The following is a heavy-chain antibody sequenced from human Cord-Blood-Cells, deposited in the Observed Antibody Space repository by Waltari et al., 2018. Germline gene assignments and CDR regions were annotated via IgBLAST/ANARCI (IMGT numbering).Heavy chain of an antibody. CDR1: GFTFDDYA. D-gene: IGHD6-6*01. Sequence: EVQLVESGGVVVQPGGSLRLSCAASGFTFDDYAMHWVRQAPGKGLEWVSLISWDGGSTYYADSVKGRFTTSREKNKNPLYLQMNRLRAEDTALYYCAKSGDQEYPSWYYYMDVWGKGTTVTVSS. V-gene: IGHV3-43D*04. CDR2: ISWDGGST. CDR3: AKSGDQEYPSWYYYMDV. J-gene: IGHJ6*03.